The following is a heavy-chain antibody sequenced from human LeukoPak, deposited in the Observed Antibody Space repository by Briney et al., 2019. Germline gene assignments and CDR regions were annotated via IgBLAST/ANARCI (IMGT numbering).Heavy chain of an antibody. V-gene: IGHV3-7*01. CDR1: GFTFSSYW. J-gene: IGHJ5*02. D-gene: IGHD3-16*01. CDR2: IKQDGSEK. CDR3: TRGPLWVKERLFDP. Sequence: GGSLRLSCAASGFTFSSYWMSWVRQAPGKGLEWVANIKQDGSEKYYVDSVKGRFTISRDNAKNSLYLQMNSLRAEDTAVYYCTRGPLWVKERLFDPWGQGTLVTVSS.